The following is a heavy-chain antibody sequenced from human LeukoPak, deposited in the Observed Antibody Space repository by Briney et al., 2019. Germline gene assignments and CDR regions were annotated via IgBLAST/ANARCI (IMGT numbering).Heavy chain of an antibody. CDR2: INHSGST. CDR3: ASGVVVAATRYYFDY. CDR1: GGSIRSGGYY. V-gene: IGHV4-34*01. Sequence: NASQTLSLTCTVSGGSIRSGGYYWSWIRQPPGKGLEWIGEINHSGSTNYNPSLKSRVTISVDTSKNQFSLKLSSVTAADTAVYYCASGVVVAATRYYFDYWGQGTLVTVSS. D-gene: IGHD2-15*01. J-gene: IGHJ4*02.